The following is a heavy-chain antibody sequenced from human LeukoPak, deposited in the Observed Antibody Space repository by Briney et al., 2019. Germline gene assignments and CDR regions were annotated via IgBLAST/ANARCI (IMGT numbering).Heavy chain of an antibody. CDR1: GYTFTSYA. CDR3: ATLSSGTTGLAY. J-gene: IGHJ4*02. V-gene: IGHV1-3*01. Sequence: APVKVSCKASGYTFTSYAMHWVRQAPGQRLEWMGWINAGNGNTKYSQKFQGRVTMTEDTSTDTAYMELSSLRSEDTAVYYCATLSSGTTGLAYWGQGTLVTVSS. D-gene: IGHD1-7*01. CDR2: INAGNGNT.